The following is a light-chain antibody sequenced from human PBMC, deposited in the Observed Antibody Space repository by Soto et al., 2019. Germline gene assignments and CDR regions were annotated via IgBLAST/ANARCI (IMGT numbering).Light chain of an antibody. CDR1: QSVSSY. J-gene: IGKJ5*01. CDR3: QQRRNWPPFT. V-gene: IGKV3-11*01. CDR2: DAS. Sequence: EIVWTQSPATLSLSPGERATLSCRASQSVSSYLAWYQQKPGQAPRLLIYDASNRATGIPARFSGSGSGTDFTLTISSLEPEDFAVYYCQQRRNWPPFTFGQGTRLEIK.